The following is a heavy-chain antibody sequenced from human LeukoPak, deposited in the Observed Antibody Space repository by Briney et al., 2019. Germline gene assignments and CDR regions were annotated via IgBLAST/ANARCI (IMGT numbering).Heavy chain of an antibody. CDR3: ASSGSYRFDY. V-gene: IGHV3-48*02. Sequence: GGSLRLSCAASGFTFSSYSMNWVRKAPGKGLEWVSHITASGTAMFYADSVKGRFTISRDNAKNSLYLQMNSLRDEDTAVYYCASSGSYRFDYWGQGTLVTVSS. CDR1: GFTFSSYS. D-gene: IGHD1-26*01. CDR2: ITASGTAM. J-gene: IGHJ4*02.